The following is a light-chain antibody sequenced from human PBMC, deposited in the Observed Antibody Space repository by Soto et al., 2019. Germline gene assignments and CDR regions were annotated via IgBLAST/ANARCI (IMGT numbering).Light chain of an antibody. CDR2: EVT. CDR3: NSYTNSSAVV. Sequence: QSALTQPASVSGSPGQSITISCAGTRDDIGAYDYVSWYQQHPGNAPKLLVYEVTNRPSGVSDRFSGSKSGNTASLTIYGLQAEDEADYYCNSYTNSSAVVFGGGIKVTVL. CDR1: RDDIGAYDY. J-gene: IGLJ2*01. V-gene: IGLV2-14*01.